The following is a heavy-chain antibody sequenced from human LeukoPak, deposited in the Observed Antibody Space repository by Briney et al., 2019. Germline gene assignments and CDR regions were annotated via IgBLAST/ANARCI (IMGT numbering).Heavy chain of an antibody. V-gene: IGHV1-2*02. CDR3: ARGFDYYGSGSYSSVPRPENRRFDY. D-gene: IGHD3-10*01. Sequence: ASVKVSCKASGYTFTGYYMHWVRQAPGQGLEWMEWINPNSGGTNYAQKFQGRVTMTRDTSISTAYMELSRLRSDDTAVYYCARGFDYYGSGSYSSVPRPENRRFDYWGQGTLVTVSS. CDR2: INPNSGGT. J-gene: IGHJ4*02. CDR1: GYTFTGYY.